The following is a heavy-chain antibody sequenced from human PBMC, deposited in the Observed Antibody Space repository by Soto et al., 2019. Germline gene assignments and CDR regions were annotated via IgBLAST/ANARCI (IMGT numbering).Heavy chain of an antibody. J-gene: IGHJ4*02. CDR3: AKDRSGFGSGSYTCFDY. Sequence: PGGSLRLSCAASGFTFDDYAMHWVRQAPGKGLEWVSGISWNSGSIGYADSVKGRFTISRDNAKNSLYLQMNSLRAEDTALYYCAKDRSGFGSGSYTCFDYWGQGTLVTVSS. D-gene: IGHD3-10*01. CDR1: GFTFDDYA. CDR2: ISWNSGSI. V-gene: IGHV3-9*01.